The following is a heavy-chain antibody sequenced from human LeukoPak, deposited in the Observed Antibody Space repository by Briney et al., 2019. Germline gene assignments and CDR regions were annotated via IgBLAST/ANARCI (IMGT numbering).Heavy chain of an antibody. J-gene: IGHJ4*02. V-gene: IGHV1-2*02. CDR1: GYTFTGSY. D-gene: IGHD1-26*01. Sequence: ASVKVSCKASGYTFTGSYMLWVRQAPGQGLEWMGWINPNSGGTNYAQKFQGRVTMTRDTSISTAYMELSRLRSDDTAVYYCARALYSGSYLSWGQGTLVTVSS. CDR2: INPNSGGT. CDR3: ARALYSGSYLS.